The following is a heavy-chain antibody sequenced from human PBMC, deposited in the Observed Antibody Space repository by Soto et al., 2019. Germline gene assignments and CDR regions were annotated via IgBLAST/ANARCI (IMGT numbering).Heavy chain of an antibody. CDR3: ARLGGYSQSLDP. J-gene: IGHJ5*02. D-gene: IGHD3-22*01. CDR1: GGSISSYY. CDR2: IYYGGTT. Sequence: SETLSLTCTVSGGSISSYYWSWIRQPPGKGLEWIGYIYYGGTTTNNPSLNSRVAISIDTSKNQFSLTLSSVTAADTAVYYCARLGGYSQSLDPWGQGSLVTVSS. V-gene: IGHV4-59*08.